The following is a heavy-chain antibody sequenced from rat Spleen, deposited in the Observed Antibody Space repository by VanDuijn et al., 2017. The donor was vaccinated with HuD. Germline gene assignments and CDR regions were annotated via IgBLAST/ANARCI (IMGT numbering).Heavy chain of an antibody. Sequence: EVQLVESGGGLVQPGRSLKLSCAASGFTFSNYGMAWVRQAPTTGLDWVATISYDGSSTYYRDSVKGRFTISRDNAKSTLYLQMDSLRSEDTATYYCARPYGGPFDYWGQGVMVTVSS. V-gene: IGHV5-29*01. CDR1: GFTFSNYG. CDR3: ARPYGGPFDY. CDR2: ISYDGSST. J-gene: IGHJ2*01. D-gene: IGHD4-1*01.